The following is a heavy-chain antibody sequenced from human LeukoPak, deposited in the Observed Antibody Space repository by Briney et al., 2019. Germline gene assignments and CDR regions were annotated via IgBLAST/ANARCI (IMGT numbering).Heavy chain of an antibody. V-gene: IGHV3-74*01. D-gene: IGHD3-22*01. CDR1: GFTFSSYW. Sequence: TGGSLRLSCAASGFTFSSYWMHWVRQAPGKGLVWVSRINSDGSSTSYADSVKGRFTISRDNAKNTLYLQMNSLRAEDTAVYYCAKGYYDSSGYSGRGYWGQGALVTVSS. CDR3: AKGYYDSSGYSGRGY. CDR2: INSDGSST. J-gene: IGHJ4*02.